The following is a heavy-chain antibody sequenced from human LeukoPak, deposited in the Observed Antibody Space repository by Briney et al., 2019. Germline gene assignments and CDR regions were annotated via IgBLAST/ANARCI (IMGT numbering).Heavy chain of an antibody. CDR1: GLTFSTSA. J-gene: IGHJ4*02. CDR2: IRPSDDTT. V-gene: IGHV3-23*01. CDR3: RFYISGSDY. Sequence: PGGSLRLSCEVFGLTFSTSAMSWVRQAPGKGLEWVSGIRPSDDTTYYVDSVKGRFTVSRDNSKNTLYLQMHSLRVEDTAVYYCRFYISGSDYWGQGTLVTVSS. D-gene: IGHD3-22*01.